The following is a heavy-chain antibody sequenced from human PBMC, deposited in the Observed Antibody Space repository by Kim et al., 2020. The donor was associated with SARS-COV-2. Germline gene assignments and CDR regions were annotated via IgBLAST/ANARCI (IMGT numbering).Heavy chain of an antibody. Sequence: YNPSLKSRVTISVDTSKNQFSLKLSSVTAADTAVYYCARITMIEEYYFDYWGQGTLVTVSS. D-gene: IGHD3-22*01. J-gene: IGHJ4*02. CDR3: ARITMIEEYYFDY. V-gene: IGHV4-39*07.